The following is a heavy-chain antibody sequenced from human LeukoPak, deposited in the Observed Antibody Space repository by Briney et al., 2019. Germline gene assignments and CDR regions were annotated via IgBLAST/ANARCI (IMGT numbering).Heavy chain of an antibody. Sequence: ASVKVSCKASGYTFTSYYMHWVRQAPGQGLEWMGIINPSGGSTSYAQKFQGRVTMTRDTSISTAYMELSRLGSDDTAVYYCAKIYDFWRNTYGMDVWGQGTTVTVSS. D-gene: IGHD3-3*01. CDR3: AKIYDFWRNTYGMDV. CDR1: GYTFTSYY. CDR2: INPSGGST. J-gene: IGHJ6*02. V-gene: IGHV1-46*01.